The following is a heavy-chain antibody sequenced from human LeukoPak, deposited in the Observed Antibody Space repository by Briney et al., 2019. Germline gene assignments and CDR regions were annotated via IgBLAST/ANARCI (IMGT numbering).Heavy chain of an antibody. D-gene: IGHD2-21*01. V-gene: IGHV3-23*01. CDR3: AKPPGIDYWFDP. Sequence: TGGSLRLSCAASGFTFSSYAMSWVRQAPGKGLEWVSAISGSGGSTYYADSVKGRFTISRDNSKNTLYLQMNSLRAEDTAVYYCAKPPGIDYWFDPWGQGTLVTVSS. CDR1: GFTFSSYA. CDR2: ISGSGGST. J-gene: IGHJ5*02.